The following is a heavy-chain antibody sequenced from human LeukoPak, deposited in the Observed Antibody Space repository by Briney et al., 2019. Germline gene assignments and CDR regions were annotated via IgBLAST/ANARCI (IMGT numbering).Heavy chain of an antibody. J-gene: IGHJ4*02. D-gene: IGHD3-22*01. Sequence: PSETLSLTCTVSGGSISSYYWSWIRQPPGKGLEWIGYIYCSGSTNYNPSLKSRVTISVDTSKNQFSLKLSSVTAADTAVYYCASLYYYDSSGYHAVEDYWGQGTLVTVSS. CDR1: GGSISSYY. CDR2: IYCSGST. CDR3: ASLYYYDSSGYHAVEDY. V-gene: IGHV4-59*01.